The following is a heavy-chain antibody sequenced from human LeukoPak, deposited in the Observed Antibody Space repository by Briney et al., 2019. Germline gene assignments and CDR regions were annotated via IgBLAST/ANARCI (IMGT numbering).Heavy chain of an antibody. V-gene: IGHV4-59*01. CDR3: ARSSTGDWFDP. CDR2: IYYSGST. J-gene: IGHJ5*02. D-gene: IGHD1-14*01. CDR1: GGSISSYY. Sequence: SETLSLTCTVSGGSISSYYWSWIRQPPGKGLEWIGYIYYSGSTNYNPSLKSRVTISVDTSKNQFSLKLSSVTAADTAVYYCARSSTGDWFDPWGQGTLVTVSS.